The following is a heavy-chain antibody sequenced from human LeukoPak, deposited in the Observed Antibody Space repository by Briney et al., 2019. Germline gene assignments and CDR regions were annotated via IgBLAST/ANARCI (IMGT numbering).Heavy chain of an antibody. CDR3: ARGDSSGYYYVWFDP. Sequence: ASVKVSCKASGGTFSSSAISWVRQAPGQGLEWMGGIIPIFGTANYAQKFQGRVTITADESTSTAYMELSSLRSEDTAVYYCARGDSSGYYYVWFDPWGQGTLVTVSS. V-gene: IGHV1-69*13. J-gene: IGHJ5*02. CDR2: IIPIFGTA. D-gene: IGHD3-22*01. CDR1: GGTFSSSA.